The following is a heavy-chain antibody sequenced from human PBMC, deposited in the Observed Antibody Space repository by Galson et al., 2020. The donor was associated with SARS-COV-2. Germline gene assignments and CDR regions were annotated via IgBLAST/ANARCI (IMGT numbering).Heavy chain of an antibody. J-gene: IGHJ4*02. CDR2: ISYDGSNK. CDR3: AVLLWPDY. Sequence: GESLKIPCAASGFTFSSYAMHWVRQAPGKGLEWVAVISYDGSNKYYADPVKGRFTISRDNSKNTLYLQMNSLRAEDTAVYYCAVLLWPDYWGQGTLVTVSS. CDR1: GFTFSSYA. D-gene: IGHD3-10*01. V-gene: IGHV3-30-3*01.